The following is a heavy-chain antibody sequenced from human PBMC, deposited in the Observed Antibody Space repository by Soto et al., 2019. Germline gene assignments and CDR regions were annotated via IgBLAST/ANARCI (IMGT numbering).Heavy chain of an antibody. V-gene: IGHV4-31*03. J-gene: IGHJ5*02. CDR3: ARWWSGSRQGFDT. D-gene: IGHD3-3*01. CDR2: IYYSGST. CDR1: GGSISSGDYY. Sequence: QVQLQESGPGLVKPSQTLSLTCTVSGGSISSGDYYWSWIRQHPGKGLEWIGYIYYSGSTYYNPSLKSRVTISVDTSKNHFSLKLSSVTAADTAVYYCARWWSGSRQGFDTWGQGTQVTVSS.